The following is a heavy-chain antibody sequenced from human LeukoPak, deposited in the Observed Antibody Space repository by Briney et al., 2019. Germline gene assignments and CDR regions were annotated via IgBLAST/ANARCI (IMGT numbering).Heavy chain of an antibody. CDR2: INSDGSST. J-gene: IGHJ1*01. D-gene: IGHD3-22*01. CDR1: GFIFSRYW. V-gene: IGHV3-74*01. CDR3: ARVGTYYYGSSGYYPEYFQH. Sequence: GGSLRLSCAASGFIFSRYWMHWVRQAPGKGLVWVARINSDGSSTNYADSEKGRFTISRDNVKNTLYLQMNSLRAEDTAVYYCARVGTYYYGSSGYYPEYFQHWGQGTLVTVSS.